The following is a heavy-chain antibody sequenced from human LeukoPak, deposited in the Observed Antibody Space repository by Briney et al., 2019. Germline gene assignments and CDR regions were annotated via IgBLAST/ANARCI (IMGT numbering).Heavy chain of an antibody. J-gene: IGHJ6*04. CDR3: AYGSGSFPYYGMDV. Sequence: ASVKVSCKASGYTFTSYGISWVRQAPGQGLEWMGWISAYNGNTNYAQKLQGRVTMTTDTSTSTAYMELRSLRSDDMAVYYCAYGSGSFPYYGMDVWGKGTTVTVSS. CDR2: ISAYNGNT. CDR1: GYTFTSYG. V-gene: IGHV1-18*03. D-gene: IGHD3-10*01.